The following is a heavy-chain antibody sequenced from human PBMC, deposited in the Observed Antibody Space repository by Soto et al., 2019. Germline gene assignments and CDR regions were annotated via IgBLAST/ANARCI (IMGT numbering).Heavy chain of an antibody. V-gene: IGHV4-31*03. D-gene: IGHD3-22*01. Sequence: QVQLQESGPGLVKPSQTLSLTCTVSGGSISSGGYYWSWIRQHAGKGLEWIGYIYYSGSTYYNPSLKSRVTISVDTSKNQFSLKLSSVTAADTAVYYCARGTYYYDSSGYVYYFDYWGQGTLVTVSS. CDR3: ARGTYYYDSSGYVYYFDY. CDR2: IYYSGST. J-gene: IGHJ4*02. CDR1: GGSISSGGYY.